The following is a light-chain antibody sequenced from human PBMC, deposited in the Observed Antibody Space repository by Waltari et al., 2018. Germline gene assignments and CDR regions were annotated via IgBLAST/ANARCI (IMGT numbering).Light chain of an antibody. V-gene: IGKV1-39*01. CDR3: QQSYSSPYT. CDR2: GAS. Sequence: DIQMTQSPSSLSASVGDRGTITCRASQRINSYLNWYQQKPGKAPKLLIYGASSLQSGVPSGFSGSGSGTEFTLTISSLQPEDSATYYCQQSYSSPYTFGQGTKLEIK. CDR1: QRINSY. J-gene: IGKJ2*01.